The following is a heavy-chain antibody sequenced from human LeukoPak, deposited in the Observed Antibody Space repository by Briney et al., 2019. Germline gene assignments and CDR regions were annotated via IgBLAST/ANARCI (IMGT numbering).Heavy chain of an antibody. CDR2: IYYSGST. CDR1: GGSISSYY. CDR3: ARELGEYDFWSGYYTPNWFDP. Sequence: SETLSLTCTVSGGSISSYYWSWIRQPPGKGLEWIGYIYYSGSTNYNPSLKSRVTISVDTSKNQFSLKLSSVTAADTAVYYCARELGEYDFWSGYYTPNWFDPWGQGTLVTGSS. V-gene: IGHV4-59*01. J-gene: IGHJ5*02. D-gene: IGHD3-3*01.